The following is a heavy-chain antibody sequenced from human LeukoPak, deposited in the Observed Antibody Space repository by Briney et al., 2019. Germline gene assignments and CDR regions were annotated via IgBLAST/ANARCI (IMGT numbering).Heavy chain of an antibody. CDR2: IDPSGGST. CDR3: ATCSGGSCYFGY. D-gene: IGHD2-15*01. CDR1: GYTFTAYY. Sequence: GASVKVSCKASGYTFTAYYMHWVRQAPGQGLEWMGVIDPSGGSTSYAQRFQGRVTMTEDTSTDTAYMELSSLRSEDTAVYYCATCSGGSCYFGYWGQGTLVTVSS. V-gene: IGHV1-46*01. J-gene: IGHJ4*03.